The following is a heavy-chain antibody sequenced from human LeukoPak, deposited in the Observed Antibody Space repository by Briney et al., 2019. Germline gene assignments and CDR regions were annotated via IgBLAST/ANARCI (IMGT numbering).Heavy chain of an antibody. D-gene: IGHD3/OR15-3a*01. CDR3: ARAVGPFDF. J-gene: IGHJ4*02. CDR1: GFTFSTYG. CDR2: IWYDGTIK. V-gene: IGHV3-33*01. Sequence: GRSLRLSWGASGFTFSTYGMHWVRQAPGKGLEWVAVIWYDGTIKHYADSVKGRFTISRDNSRDTLYLQMNSLRAEDTAVYYCARAVGPFDFWGQGTLVTVSS.